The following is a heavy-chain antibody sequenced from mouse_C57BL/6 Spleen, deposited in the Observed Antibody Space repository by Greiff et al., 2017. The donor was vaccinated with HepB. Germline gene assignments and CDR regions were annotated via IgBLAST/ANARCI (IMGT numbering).Heavy chain of an antibody. V-gene: IGHV6-3*01. Sequence: EVQLQQSGGGLVQPGGSMKLSCVASGFTFSNYWMNWVRQSPEKGLEWVAQIRLKSDNYATHYAESVKGRFTISRDDSKSSVYLQMNNLRAEDTGIYYCTESHGGYWGQGTTLTVSS. CDR3: TESHGGY. CDR1: GFTFSNYW. CDR2: IRLKSDNYAT. J-gene: IGHJ2*01.